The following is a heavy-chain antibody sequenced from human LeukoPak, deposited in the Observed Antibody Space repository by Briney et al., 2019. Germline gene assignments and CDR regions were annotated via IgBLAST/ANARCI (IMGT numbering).Heavy chain of an antibody. CDR1: GSSIGSGPY. CDR2: IYHSGTA. D-gene: IGHD1-1*01. CDR3: ARDYADHGTSIDY. Sequence: SETLSLTCTVSGSSIGSGPYWAWIRQFPGKRLEWIGNIYHSGTAYYNPTLKSRVTISVDKSKNQFSLQLTSVTAADTAVYFCARDYADHGTSIDYWGQGTLVTVSS. V-gene: IGHV4-38-2*02. J-gene: IGHJ4*02.